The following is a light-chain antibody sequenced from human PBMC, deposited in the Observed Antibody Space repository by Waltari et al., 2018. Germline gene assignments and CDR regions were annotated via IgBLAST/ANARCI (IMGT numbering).Light chain of an antibody. CDR2: RND. J-gene: IGLJ3*02. Sequence: QSVLTQPPSASGTPGQRVTISCSGTSSNLGNNVVNWYQQVPGTAPKLLIYRNDRRPSGVPDRFSASKSGTSAYLAISGLQSEDEAEYYCASWDDSLNGHWVFGGGTMVTVL. V-gene: IGLV1-44*01. CDR1: SSNLGNNV. CDR3: ASWDDSLNGHWV.